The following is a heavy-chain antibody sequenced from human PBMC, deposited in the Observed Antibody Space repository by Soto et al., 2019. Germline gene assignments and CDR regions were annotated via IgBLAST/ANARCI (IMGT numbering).Heavy chain of an antibody. CDR2: ISYDGSKT. V-gene: IGHV3-30*04. CDR1: AFTFRSYT. Sequence: QVQLVESGGGVVQPGRSLRLSCAAPAFTFRSYTMHWVRQAPGKGLEWLATISYDGSKTNYADSVRGRFTISRDNSKSTLFLQIDSLRPEDTAVYSCARDRDSSYFPPPYYFDSWGQGTLVTVSS. CDR3: ARDRDSSYFPPPYYFDS. J-gene: IGHJ4*02. D-gene: IGHD4-4*01.